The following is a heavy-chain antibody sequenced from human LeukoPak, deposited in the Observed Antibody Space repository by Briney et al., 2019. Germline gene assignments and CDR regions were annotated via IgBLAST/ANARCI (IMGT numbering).Heavy chain of an antibody. Sequence: GGSLRLSCAASGFTVSSSYMGWVRQAPGKGLEWVSVIYSGGSTYYADSVKGRFTISRDNSKNTLYLQMNSLRAEDTAVYYCARVDKSGGWSSHNDYWGQGTLVTVSS. CDR1: GFTVSSSY. CDR2: IYSGGST. V-gene: IGHV3-53*01. CDR3: ARVDKSGGWSSHNDY. J-gene: IGHJ4*02. D-gene: IGHD6-19*01.